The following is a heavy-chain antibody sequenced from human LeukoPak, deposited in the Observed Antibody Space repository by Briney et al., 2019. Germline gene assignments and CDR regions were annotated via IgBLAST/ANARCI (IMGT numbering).Heavy chain of an antibody. CDR3: AKSSYPRIAVAGGFFDY. V-gene: IGHV4-34*01. CDR1: GGSFSASY. CDR2: INYSGSA. J-gene: IGHJ4*02. Sequence: SESLSLTCAVYGGSFSASYWSWIRQTPGKGLEWIGEINYSGSANYNPSLMSRATISVDTPKNQLSLKMSSLTAADTGVFYCAKSSYPRIAVAGGFFDYWGPGTPVTVSS. D-gene: IGHD6-19*01.